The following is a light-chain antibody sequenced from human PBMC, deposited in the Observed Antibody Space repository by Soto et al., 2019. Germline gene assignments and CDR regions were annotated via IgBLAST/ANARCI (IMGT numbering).Light chain of an antibody. CDR1: QSLFYSSNYRNY. CDR2: WAS. CDR3: QEYYSISRT. V-gene: IGKV4-1*01. J-gene: IGKJ1*01. Sequence: DIVMTQSPDSLAVPLGERATIHCKSSQSLFYSSNYRNYLAWFQQKPGQPPKLLIYWASYRDSGVPDRFSGSGSGTDFTLTISGLQPEDVAIYYCQEYYSISRTFGQGTKVEVK.